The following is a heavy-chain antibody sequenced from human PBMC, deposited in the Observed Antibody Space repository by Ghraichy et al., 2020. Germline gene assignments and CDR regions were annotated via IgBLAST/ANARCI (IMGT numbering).Heavy chain of an antibody. Sequence: GGSLRLSCAASGFTFSAYGMHWVRQAPGKGLEWVAATSSDGRNKYYADSVKGRLTDSRDNSENTLFLQMNSLRTEDTAVYYCAKNPVAGKWYFDLWGRGTLVTVSS. D-gene: IGHD6-19*01. CDR1: GFTFSAYG. V-gene: IGHV3-30*18. J-gene: IGHJ2*01. CDR2: TSSDGRNK. CDR3: AKNPVAGKWYFDL.